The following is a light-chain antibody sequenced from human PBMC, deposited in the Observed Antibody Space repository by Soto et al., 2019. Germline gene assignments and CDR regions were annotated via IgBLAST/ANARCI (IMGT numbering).Light chain of an antibody. CDR3: SSYTVTSTWV. CDR1: SSDVGRYNF. CDR2: EVT. Sequence: SVLTQPASVSGSPGQSITISCTGTSSDVGRYNFVSWYQHHPDKAPKLLIYEVTDRPPGTSNRFSGSKSGNTASLTISRLQADDEADYYCSSYTVTSTWVFGGGTKLTVL. J-gene: IGLJ3*02. V-gene: IGLV2-14*01.